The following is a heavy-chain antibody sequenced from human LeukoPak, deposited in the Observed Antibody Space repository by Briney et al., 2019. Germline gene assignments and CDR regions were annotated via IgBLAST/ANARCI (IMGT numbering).Heavy chain of an antibody. V-gene: IGHV3-30*19. CDR3: AREATANYYYYYYYMDL. J-gene: IGHJ6*03. CDR1: GFTFSNYG. CDR2: ISFDGSNK. D-gene: IGHD1-26*01. Sequence: PGGSLRLSCAASGFTFSNYGMHWVRQAPGKGLEWVAVISFDGSNKYYADSVKGRFTISRDNSKNTLYLQMNSLRAEDTAVYYCAREATANYYYYYYYMDLWGKGTTVTVSS.